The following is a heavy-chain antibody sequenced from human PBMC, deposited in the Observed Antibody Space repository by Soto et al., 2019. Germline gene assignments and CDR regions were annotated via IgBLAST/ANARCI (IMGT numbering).Heavy chain of an antibody. CDR3: ATDHTHYYYYNGMDV. J-gene: IGHJ6*02. Sequence: EVQLLESGGGLVSPGGSLRLSCVASGFTFKNYAMIWVRQVPGKGLEWVAVIFRGGSTYYADSVQGRFTISRDSSENTLFLQMNSLRVEDTAVYYCATDHTHYYYYNGMDVWGPGTTVTV. CDR1: GFTFKNYA. V-gene: IGHV3-23*01. D-gene: IGHD3-10*01. CDR2: IFRGGST.